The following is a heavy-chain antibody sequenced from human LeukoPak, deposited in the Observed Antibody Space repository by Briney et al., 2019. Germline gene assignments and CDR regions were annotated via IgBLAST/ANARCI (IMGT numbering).Heavy chain of an antibody. J-gene: IGHJ4*02. Sequence: GASVKVSCKASGYTFTSYGITWVRQAPGQGLEWMGWISAYNGNTKYAQKLQGRVTMTTDTSTRTAYMELRSLRSDDTAVYYCAIPSSGSHFSSYFDCWGQGTLVTVSS. CDR2: ISAYNGNT. CDR3: AIPSSGSHFSSYFDC. V-gene: IGHV1-18*01. D-gene: IGHD1-26*01. CDR1: GYTFTSYG.